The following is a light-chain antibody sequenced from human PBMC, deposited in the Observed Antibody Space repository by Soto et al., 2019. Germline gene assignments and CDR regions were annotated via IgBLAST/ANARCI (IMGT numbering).Light chain of an antibody. J-gene: IGKJ2*01. CDR1: QSVGNS. CDR3: MQYTHWPHT. CDR2: GAS. V-gene: IGKV3-20*01. Sequence: EIVLTQSPGTLSLSPGERATLSCRASQSVGNSLAWYQHKPGQAPRLLIYGASSRATGIPDRFSGSGSGTDFRLKISRVEAEDVGTYYCMQYTHWPHTFGQGTKVDIK.